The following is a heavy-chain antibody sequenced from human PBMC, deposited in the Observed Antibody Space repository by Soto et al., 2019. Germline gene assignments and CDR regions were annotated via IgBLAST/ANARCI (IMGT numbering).Heavy chain of an antibody. CDR3: ARHILLVPSAIYHYVMGF. D-gene: IGHD2-2*01. V-gene: IGHV3-7*01. CDR2: IKQDGSEK. CDR1: GFTFSSYW. Sequence: GGSLRLSCAASGFTFSSYWMSWVRQAPGKGLEWVANIKQDGSEKYYVDSVKGRFTISRDNAKNSLYLQMNSLRAEDTAVYYCARHILLVPSAIYHYVMGFWGQGTSVTVSS. J-gene: IGHJ6*02.